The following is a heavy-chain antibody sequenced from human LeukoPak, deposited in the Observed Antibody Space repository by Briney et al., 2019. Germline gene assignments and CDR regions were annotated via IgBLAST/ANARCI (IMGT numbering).Heavy chain of an antibody. D-gene: IGHD3-10*01. V-gene: IGHV3-30-3*01. CDR3: ARDGPLYYGPDY. CDR2: ISYDGSNK. J-gene: IGHJ4*02. Sequence: GGSLRLSCAASGFTFSSYAMHWVRQAPGKGLEWVAVISYDGSNKYYADSVKGRFTISRDNSKNTLFLQMNSLRAEDTVVYYCARDGPLYYGPDYWGQGTLVTVSS. CDR1: GFTFSSYA.